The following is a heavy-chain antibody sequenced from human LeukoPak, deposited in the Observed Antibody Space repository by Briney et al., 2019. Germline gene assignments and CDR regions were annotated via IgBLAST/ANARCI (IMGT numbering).Heavy chain of an antibody. CDR3: AKGTTEYYYDSSGYYSASDY. V-gene: IGHV3-30*18. CDR1: LFTFSSYG. Sequence: GGSLRRSCAASLFTFSSYGMHWVRQAPDKGLEWVAVISYDGSNKSYADSVKGRFTISRDNSKNTLYLQMNSLRAEDTAVYYCAKGTTEYYYDSSGYYSASDYWGQGTLVTVSS. CDR2: ISYDGSNK. J-gene: IGHJ4*02. D-gene: IGHD3-22*01.